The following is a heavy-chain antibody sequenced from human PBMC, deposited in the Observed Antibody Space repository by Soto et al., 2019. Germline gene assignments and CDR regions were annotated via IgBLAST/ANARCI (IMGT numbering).Heavy chain of an antibody. V-gene: IGHV4-39*01. CDR3: ASLTMAATPVFDY. J-gene: IGHJ4*02. Sequence: QLQLQESGPGLVKPSETLSLTCTVSGGSISSSSYYWGWIRQPPGKGLEWIGSIYYSGSTYYNPSLKSRVTISVDTSKNQFSLKLSSVTAADTAVYYCASLTMAATPVFDYWGQGTLVTVSS. D-gene: IGHD3-10*01. CDR2: IYYSGST. CDR1: GGSISSSSYY.